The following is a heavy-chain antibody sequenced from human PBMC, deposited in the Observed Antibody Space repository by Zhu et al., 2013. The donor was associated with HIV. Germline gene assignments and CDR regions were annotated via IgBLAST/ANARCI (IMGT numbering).Heavy chain of an antibody. Sequence: QVQLVQSGAEVKKPGSSVKVSCKASGGTFSSYAISWVRQAPGQGLEWMGGIIPIFGTANYAQKFQGRVTITADKSTSTAYMELSSLRSEDTAVYYCARNGMSCSSTSCYVWGLRYGMDVWGQGTTVTVSS. V-gene: IGHV1-69*06. CDR3: ARNGMSCSSTSCYVWGLRYGMDV. CDR2: IIPIFGTA. CDR1: GGTFSSYA. J-gene: IGHJ6*02. D-gene: IGHD2-2*01.